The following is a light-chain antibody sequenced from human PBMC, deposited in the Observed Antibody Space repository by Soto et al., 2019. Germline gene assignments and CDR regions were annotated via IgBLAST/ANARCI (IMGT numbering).Light chain of an antibody. CDR3: KQCGSSPS. CDR2: ETS. V-gene: IGKV3-20*01. CDR1: QSVSSSY. J-gene: IGKJ1*01. Sequence: EIVLTQSPGTLSLSPGERATLSCRASQSVSSSYLAWYQQKPGQAPRLLIYETSSRATGIPDRFSGSGSGTDFTLAISRLEPEDFAVYYCKQCGSSPSFGQGTKVELK.